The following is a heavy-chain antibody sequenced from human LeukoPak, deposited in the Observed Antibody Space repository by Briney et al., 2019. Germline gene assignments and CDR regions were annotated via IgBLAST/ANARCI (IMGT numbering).Heavy chain of an antibody. J-gene: IGHJ5*02. Sequence: SETLSLTCTVSGGSISSYYWSWIRQPPGKGLEWIGYIYYSGSTNYNPSLKSRVTISVDTSKNQFSLKLSSVTAADTAVYYCASARNWKDIMGWFDPWGQGTLVTVSS. D-gene: IGHD1-1*01. CDR1: GGSISSYY. CDR3: ASARNWKDIMGWFDP. V-gene: IGHV4-59*01. CDR2: IYYSGST.